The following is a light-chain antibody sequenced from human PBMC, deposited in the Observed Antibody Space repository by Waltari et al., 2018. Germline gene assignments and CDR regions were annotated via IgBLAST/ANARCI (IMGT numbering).Light chain of an antibody. Sequence: DVVMTQSPLSLPVTLGQQASIPCRSSQSLVHSDGNTYLSWFQQRPGQSPRRLIYKVSNRDSGVPDRFSGSGSGTDFTLKISRVEAEDVGVYYCMQGTHWPPWTFGQGTKVEIQ. CDR1: QSLVHSDGNTY. CDR3: MQGTHWPPWT. V-gene: IGKV2-30*02. J-gene: IGKJ1*01. CDR2: KVS.